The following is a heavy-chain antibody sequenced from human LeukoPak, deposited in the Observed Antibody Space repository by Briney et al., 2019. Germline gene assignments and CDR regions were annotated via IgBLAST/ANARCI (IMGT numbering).Heavy chain of an antibody. CDR2: TYYRSKWYN. D-gene: IGHD5-24*01. Sequence: SQTLSLTCAISGDSVSGNSTAYNWIRQSPSRGLEWLGRTYYRSKWYNDYALSVKSRITFNPDTSKNQLSLHLNSVTPEDTAVYSCERGGKGNGYSAIKAFVFWAKGTLATVSS. V-gene: IGHV6-1*01. CDR1: GDSVSGNSTA. CDR3: ERGGKGNGYSAIKAFVF. J-gene: IGHJ3*01.